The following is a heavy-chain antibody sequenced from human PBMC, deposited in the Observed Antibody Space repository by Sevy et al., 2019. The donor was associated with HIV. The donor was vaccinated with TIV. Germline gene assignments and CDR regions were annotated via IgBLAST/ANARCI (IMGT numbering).Heavy chain of an antibody. V-gene: IGHV3-30-3*01. CDR1: GFTFSSYA. Sequence: GGSLRLSCAASGFTFSSYAMHWVRQAPGKGLEWVAVISYDGSNKYYADSVKGRFTISRDNSKNTLYLQMNSLRAEDTAVYYCARDLLGYWSKSPPGYWGQGTLVTVSS. CDR2: ISYDGSNK. D-gene: IGHD6-13*01. J-gene: IGHJ4*02. CDR3: ARDLLGYWSKSPPGY.